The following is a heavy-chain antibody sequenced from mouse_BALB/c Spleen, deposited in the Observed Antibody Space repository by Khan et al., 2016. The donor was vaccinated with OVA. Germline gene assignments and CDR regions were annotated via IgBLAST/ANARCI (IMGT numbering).Heavy chain of an antibody. CDR2: ITPYTGEP. D-gene: IGHD1-2*01. J-gene: IGHJ3*01. CDR1: GYTFTNYG. V-gene: IGHV9-3-1*01. CDR3: ARDYGYAY. Sequence: QIQWLQPGPELKKPGETVKISSKAPGYTFTNYGMNWVKQAPGKGLRWMGWITPYTGEPPYADDFKGRFAFSLETSASTAYLQINNRKNEDTATYFCARDYGYAYWGQGTLVTVSA.